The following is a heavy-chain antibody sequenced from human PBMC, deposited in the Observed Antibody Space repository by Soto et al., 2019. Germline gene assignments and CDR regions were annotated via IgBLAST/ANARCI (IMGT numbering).Heavy chain of an antibody. Sequence: QVQLVESGGGVVQPGRSLRLSCAASGFTFSSYAMHWVRQAPGKGMEWVAVISYDGSNKYYADSVKGRFTISRDNSKNTLYLQKNSLRAEDTAVYYCARDSCSGGSCYGAFDIWGQGTMVTVSS. D-gene: IGHD2-15*01. CDR3: ARDSCSGGSCYGAFDI. CDR1: GFTFSSYA. CDR2: ISYDGSNK. V-gene: IGHV3-30-3*01. J-gene: IGHJ3*02.